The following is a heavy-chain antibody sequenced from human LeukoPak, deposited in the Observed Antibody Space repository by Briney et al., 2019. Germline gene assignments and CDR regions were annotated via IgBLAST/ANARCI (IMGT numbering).Heavy chain of an antibody. J-gene: IGHJ3*02. CDR3: AKAFLLVPARPPPYAFDI. D-gene: IGHD6-6*01. Sequence: PGGSLRLSCAASGFTFSSYAMSWVRQAPGKGLEWVSAISGSGGSTYYADSVKGRFTISRDNSKNTLYLQMNSLRAEDTAVYYCAKAFLLVPARPPPYAFDIWGQGTMVTVSS. CDR2: ISGSGGST. CDR1: GFTFSSYA. V-gene: IGHV3-23*01.